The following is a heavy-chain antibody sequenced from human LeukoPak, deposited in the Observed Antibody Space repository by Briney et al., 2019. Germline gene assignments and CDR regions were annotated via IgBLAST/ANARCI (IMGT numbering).Heavy chain of an antibody. D-gene: IGHD6-6*01. CDR3: ARTFDSSSSVPFYI. J-gene: IGHJ3*02. Sequence: ASVKVSCKASGYTLTSYVMLWVRQAPGQRLEWMGWINAGNGNTKYSQKFQGRVTITRDTSASTAYMELSSLRSEDTAVYYCARTFDSSSSVPFYIWGQGTMVTVSS. CDR1: GYTLTSYV. CDR2: INAGNGNT. V-gene: IGHV1-3*01.